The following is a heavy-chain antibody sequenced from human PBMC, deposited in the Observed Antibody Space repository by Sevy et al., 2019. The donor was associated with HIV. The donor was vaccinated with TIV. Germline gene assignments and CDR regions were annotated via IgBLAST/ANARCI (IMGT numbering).Heavy chain of an antibody. V-gene: IGHV3-33*01. J-gene: IGHJ4*02. CDR2: VWYDGINK. CDR1: GFTFSDYG. Sequence: GESLKISCTASGFTFSDYGMHWVRQAPGKGLEWVAVVWYDGINKYYGDSVKGRFTISRDNSKNTLYLQMNSLRAEDTAVYYCARDNLLPVMVSMVRGALSYYFDYWGQGTLVTVS. D-gene: IGHD3-10*01. CDR3: ARDNLLPVMVSMVRGALSYYFDY.